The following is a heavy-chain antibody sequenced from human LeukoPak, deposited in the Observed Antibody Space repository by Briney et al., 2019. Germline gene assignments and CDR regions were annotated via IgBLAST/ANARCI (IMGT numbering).Heavy chain of an antibody. D-gene: IGHD6-13*01. Sequence: SETLFLTCTVSGGSISSGGYYWCWIRQHPGKGLEWIGYIYYSGSTYYNPSLKSRVTISVDTSKNQFSLRLTSVTAADTAVYYCARINIREYSSRPFDYWGQGTLVTVSS. V-gene: IGHV4-31*03. J-gene: IGHJ4*02. CDR3: ARINIREYSSRPFDY. CDR2: IYYSGST. CDR1: GGSISSGGYY.